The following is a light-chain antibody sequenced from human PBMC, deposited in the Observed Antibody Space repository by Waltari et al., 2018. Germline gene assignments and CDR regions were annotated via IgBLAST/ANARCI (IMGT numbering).Light chain of an antibody. CDR3: AAWDDSLNGLYV. Sequence: QSVLTQPPSASGTPGPRLTIPCSGSPPNIGRTTVNWYQQLPGTAPKLLTSRSNRRPSGVPDRFSGSKSGTSASLTISGLQSEDEADYYCAAWDDSLNGLYVFGPGTKVTVL. V-gene: IGLV1-44*01. CDR1: PPNIGRTT. CDR2: RSN. J-gene: IGLJ1*01.